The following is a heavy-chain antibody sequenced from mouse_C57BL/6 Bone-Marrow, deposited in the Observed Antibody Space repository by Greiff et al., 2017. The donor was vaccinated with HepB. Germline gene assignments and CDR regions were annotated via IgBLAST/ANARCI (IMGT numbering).Heavy chain of an antibody. Sequence: VNVVESGAELVRPGASVTLSCKASGYTFTDYEMHWVKQTPVHGLEWIGAIDPETGGTAYNQKFKGKAILTADKSSSTAYMELRSLTSEDSAVYYCKDDGYWYFDVWGTGTTVTVSS. J-gene: IGHJ1*03. CDR1: GYTFTDYE. V-gene: IGHV1-15*01. D-gene: IGHD2-3*01. CDR2: IDPETGGT. CDR3: KDDGYWYFDV.